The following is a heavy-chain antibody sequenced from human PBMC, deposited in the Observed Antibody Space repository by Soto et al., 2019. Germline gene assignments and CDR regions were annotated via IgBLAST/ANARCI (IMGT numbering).Heavy chain of an antibody. V-gene: IGHV3-23*01. J-gene: IGHJ6*02. D-gene: IGHD4-17*01. CDR1: GFTFSSYA. CDR2: ISGSGGST. Sequence: PGGSLRLSCAASGFTFSSYAMSWVRQAPGKGLEWVSAISGSGGSTYYADSVKGRFTISRDNSKNTLYLQMNSLRAEDTAVYYCAKDLYLGSSWGPTTVTEISYYYYGMDVWGQGTTVTVSS. CDR3: AKDLYLGSSWGPTTVTEISYYYYGMDV.